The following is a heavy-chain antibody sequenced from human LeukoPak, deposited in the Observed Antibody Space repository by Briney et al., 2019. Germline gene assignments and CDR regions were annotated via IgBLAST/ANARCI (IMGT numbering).Heavy chain of an antibody. D-gene: IGHD3-10*01. J-gene: IGHJ6*03. V-gene: IGHV3-11*01. CDR3: AREGVYGSGSYTYYYYYMDV. CDR1: GFTFSDYY. Sequence: PGGSLRLSCAASGFTFSDYYMSWIRQAPGKGLEWVSYISSSGSTIYYADSVKGRFTISRDNAKNSLYLQMNSLRAEDTAVYYCAREGVYGSGSYTYYYYYMDVWGKGTTVTISS. CDR2: ISSSGSTI.